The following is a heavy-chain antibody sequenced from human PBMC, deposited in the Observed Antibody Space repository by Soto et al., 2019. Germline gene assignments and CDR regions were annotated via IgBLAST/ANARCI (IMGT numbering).Heavy chain of an antibody. J-gene: IGHJ4*02. CDR2: ISYDGSNK. CDR1: GFTFISYG. V-gene: IGHV3-30*03. Sequence: QVQLVESGEGVVQPGRSLRLSCAAYGFTFISYGMHWVRQAPGKGLEWVAVISYDGSNKYYADSVKGRFTISRDNSKNTLYLQMNSLRAEDTAVYYCAPWFGAFDYWGQGTLVTVSS. D-gene: IGHD3-10*01. CDR3: APWFGAFDY.